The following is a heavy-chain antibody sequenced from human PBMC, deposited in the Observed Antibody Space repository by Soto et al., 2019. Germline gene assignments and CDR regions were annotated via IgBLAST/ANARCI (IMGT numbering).Heavy chain of an antibody. J-gene: IGHJ4*02. V-gene: IGHV1-46*01. CDR3: ARSYVTSRPIDF. CDR2: TNPSDGST. D-gene: IGHD3-10*02. CDR1: GYSLTSYY. Sequence: ASVKVSCKASGYSLTSYYMHWVRQAPGQGLEWMGITNPSDGSTSYAQKFQGRVTMTSXXXXXXVXMXMXSXRSEXTAMYYCARSYVTSRPIDFWGQGTLVTVSS.